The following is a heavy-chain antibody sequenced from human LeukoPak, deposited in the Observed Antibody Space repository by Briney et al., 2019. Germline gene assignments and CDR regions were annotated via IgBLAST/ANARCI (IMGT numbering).Heavy chain of an antibody. J-gene: IGHJ3*02. CDR2: INPNSGGT. Sequence: ASVKVSCKASGYTFTGYYMHWVRQPPGQGLEWMGWINPNSGGTNYAQKFQGRVTMTRDTSISTAYMELSRLRSDDTAVYYCARDRGGSSSWYEGAFDIWGQGTMVTVSS. D-gene: IGHD6-13*01. V-gene: IGHV1-2*02. CDR3: ARDRGGSSSWYEGAFDI. CDR1: GYTFTGYY.